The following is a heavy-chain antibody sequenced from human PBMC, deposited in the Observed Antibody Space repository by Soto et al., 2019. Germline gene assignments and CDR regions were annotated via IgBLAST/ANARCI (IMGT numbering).Heavy chain of an antibody. D-gene: IGHD3-22*01. V-gene: IGHV3-30*18. Sequence: GGSLRLSCAASGFTFSSHGMHWVRQAPGKGLEWVAVISYDGSNKYYADSVKGRFTISRDDSKNTLYLQMNSLRAEDTAVYYCAKEKYYYDDSPFDYWGQGTLVTVSS. CDR1: GFTFSSHG. CDR3: AKEKYYYDDSPFDY. CDR2: ISYDGSNK. J-gene: IGHJ4*02.